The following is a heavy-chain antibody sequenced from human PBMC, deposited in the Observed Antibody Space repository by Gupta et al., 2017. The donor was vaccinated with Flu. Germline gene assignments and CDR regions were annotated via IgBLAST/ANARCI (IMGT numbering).Heavy chain of an antibody. Sequence: EVELVESGGGLVQPGRSLRLTCSASGFTFGDYAVHWFRQAPGKGLEWVGFIRAKGYGGTTEYAASVKGRFTISRDDSKSIAYLQMNSLKTEDTGVYYCIGLPYWGQGTLGTVSS. V-gene: IGHV3-49*03. CDR1: GFTFGDYA. CDR3: IGLPY. CDR2: IRAKGYGGTT. J-gene: IGHJ4*02.